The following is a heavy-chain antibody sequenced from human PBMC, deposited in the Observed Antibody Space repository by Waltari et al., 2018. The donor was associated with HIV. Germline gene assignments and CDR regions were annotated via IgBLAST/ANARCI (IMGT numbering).Heavy chain of an antibody. CDR3: ARAKVVPALFEL. D-gene: IGHD2-15*01. Sequence: QVQLQESGPGLVRPSETLSLTCVVSGSSINTDYYGGWIRQPPGKGLEGIGSASHSGGTFNNASLKSRVTMSVDRSKNQFSLKMSSVTAADTAVYYCARAKVVPALFELWGRGTLVTVSS. V-gene: IGHV4-38-2*01. CDR2: ASHSGGT. CDR1: GSSINTDYY. J-gene: IGHJ2*01.